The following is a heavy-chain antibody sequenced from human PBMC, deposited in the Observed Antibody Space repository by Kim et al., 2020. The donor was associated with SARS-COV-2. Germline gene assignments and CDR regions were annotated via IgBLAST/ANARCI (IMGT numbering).Heavy chain of an antibody. CDR2: IYYSGST. J-gene: IGHJ6*02. D-gene: IGHD1-20*01. V-gene: IGHV4-59*08. CDR3: ARRYDYYYGMDV. CDR1: GGSISSYY. Sequence: SETLSLTCTVSGGSISSYYWSWIRQPPGKGLEWIGYIYYSGSTNYNPSLKSRVTISVDTSKNQFSLKLSSVTAADTAVYYCARRYDYYYGMDVWGQGTTV.